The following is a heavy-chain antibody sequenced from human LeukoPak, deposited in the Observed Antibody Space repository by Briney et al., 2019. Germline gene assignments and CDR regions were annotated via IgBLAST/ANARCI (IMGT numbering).Heavy chain of an antibody. J-gene: IGHJ4*02. V-gene: IGHV3-13*04. CDR1: GFTFSSYD. Sequence: PGGSLRLPCAASGFTFSSYDMHWVRQATGKGLEWVSAIGTAGDTYYPGSVKGRFTISRENAKNSLYLQMNSLRAGDTAVYYCARAYCGGDCLWGFDYWGQGTLVTVSS. CDR3: ARAYCGGDCLWGFDY. CDR2: IGTAGDT. D-gene: IGHD2-21*02.